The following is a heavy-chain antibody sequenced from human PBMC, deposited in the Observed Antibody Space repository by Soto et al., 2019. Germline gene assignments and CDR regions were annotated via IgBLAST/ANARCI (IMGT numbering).Heavy chain of an antibody. CDR3: VKALRYFDWLPDFDY. J-gene: IGHJ4*02. D-gene: IGHD3-9*01. Sequence: GGSLRLSCSASGFTFSSYAMHWVRQAPGKGLEYVSAISSNGGSTYYADSVEGRFTISRDNSKNTLYLQMSSLRAEDTAVYYCVKALRYFDWLPDFDYWGQGTLVTVSS. V-gene: IGHV3-64D*06. CDR1: GFTFSSYA. CDR2: ISSNGGST.